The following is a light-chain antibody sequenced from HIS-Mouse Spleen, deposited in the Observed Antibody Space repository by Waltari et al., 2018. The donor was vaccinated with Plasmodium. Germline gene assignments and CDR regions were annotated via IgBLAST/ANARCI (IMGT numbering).Light chain of an antibody. CDR3: QQYDNLPFT. CDR1: QDIRNY. CDR2: DAS. Sequence: DIQMTQSPSSLSASVGDRVTITCQASQDIRNYLNWYQQKPGKAPKLLIYDASNLETGVPSRFSGRGSGTDFTFTISSLQPEDIATYYCQQYDNLPFTFGPGTKVDIK. J-gene: IGKJ3*01. V-gene: IGKV1-33*01.